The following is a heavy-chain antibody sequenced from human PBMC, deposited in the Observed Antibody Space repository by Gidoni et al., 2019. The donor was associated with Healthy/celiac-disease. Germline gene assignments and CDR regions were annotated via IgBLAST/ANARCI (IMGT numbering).Heavy chain of an antibody. J-gene: IGHJ4*02. V-gene: IGHV3-64*01. D-gene: IGHD1-7*01. CDR3: ARSSTELELRDYFDY. Sequence: EVQLVESGGGLVQPGGSLRLSCAASGFTFSSYAMHWVRQAPGKGLEYVSAISSNGGSTYYANSVKGRFTISRDNSKNTLYLQMGSLRAEDMAVYYCARSSTELELRDYFDYWGQGTLVTVSS. CDR2: ISSNGGST. CDR1: GFTFSSYA.